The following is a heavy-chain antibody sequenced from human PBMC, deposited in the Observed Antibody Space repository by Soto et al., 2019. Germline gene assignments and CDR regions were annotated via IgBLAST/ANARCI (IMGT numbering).Heavy chain of an antibody. Sequence: GGSLRLSCAASGFTFSSYAMSWVRQAPGKGLEWVSAISGSGGSTYYADSVKGRFTISRDNSKNTLYLQMNSLRAEDTAVYYCASDYSNYGDYDDCYMDVWGKGTAVTVSS. CDR1: GFTFSSYA. V-gene: IGHV3-23*01. D-gene: IGHD4-4*01. CDR3: ASDYSNYGDYDDCYMDV. J-gene: IGHJ6*03. CDR2: ISGSGGST.